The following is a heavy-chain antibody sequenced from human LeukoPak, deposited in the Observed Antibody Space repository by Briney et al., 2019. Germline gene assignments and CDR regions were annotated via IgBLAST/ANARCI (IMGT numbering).Heavy chain of an antibody. J-gene: IGHJ6*02. CDR2: ISWNSGSI. V-gene: IGHV3-9*01. CDR1: GFTFDDYA. D-gene: IGHD3-10*01. Sequence: PGGSLRLSCAASGFTFDDYAMHWVRQAPGKGLEWVSGISWNSGSIGYADSVKGRFTIFRDNAKNSLYLQMNSLRAEDTALYYCAKCRGIMVRGVIYYYGMDVWGQGTTVTVSS. CDR3: AKCRGIMVRGVIYYYGMDV.